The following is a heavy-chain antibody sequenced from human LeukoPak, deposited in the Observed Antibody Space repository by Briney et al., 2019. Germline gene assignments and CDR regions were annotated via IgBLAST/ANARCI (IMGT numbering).Heavy chain of an antibody. J-gene: IGHJ4*02. V-gene: IGHV3-30*18. CDR3: ANQGSGSPGGDY. D-gene: IGHD3-10*01. CDR1: GFTFSSYG. CDR2: ISYDGSNK. Sequence: GRSLRLSCAASGFTFSSYGMHWVRQAPGKGLEWVAVISYDGSNKYYADSVKGRFTISRDNSKNTLYLQMNSLRAEDTAVYYCANQGSGSPGGDYWGQGTLVTVSS.